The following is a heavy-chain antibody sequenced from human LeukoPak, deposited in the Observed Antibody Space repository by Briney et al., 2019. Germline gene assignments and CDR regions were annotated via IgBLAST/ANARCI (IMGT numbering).Heavy chain of an antibody. CDR3: AKDARRSGSGWSYFDY. V-gene: IGHV3-23*01. CDR1: EFTFSSYA. CDR2: ISGNGGTT. Sequence: PGGSLRLSCAASEFTFSSYAMSWVRQAPGKGLEWVSVISGNGGTTYYADSVKGRFTISRDNSKDTLYLQMNSLRAEDTAIYYCAKDARRSGSGWSYFDYWGQGTLVTVSS. J-gene: IGHJ4*02. D-gene: IGHD6-19*01.